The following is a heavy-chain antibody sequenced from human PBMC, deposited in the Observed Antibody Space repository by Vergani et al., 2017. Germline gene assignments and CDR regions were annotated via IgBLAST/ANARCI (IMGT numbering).Heavy chain of an antibody. CDR3: ARHTTYTDA. CDR1: EYSFGNYW. V-gene: IGHV5-51*01. CDR2: IYPADSDT. D-gene: IGHD1-1*01. Sequence: EVELVPSGPEMRKPGESLKISCKGSEYSFGNYWIGWRRQMPGKGLEWMGIIYPADSDTRYSPSFQGQVTISADKSISTAFLQWDSLKASDTALYYCARHTTYTDAWGQGTLVTVSS. J-gene: IGHJ5*02.